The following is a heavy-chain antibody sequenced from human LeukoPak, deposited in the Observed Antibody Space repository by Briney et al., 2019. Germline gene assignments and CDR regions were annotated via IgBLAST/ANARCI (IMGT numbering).Heavy chain of an antibody. CDR1: GSTFTSYG. CDR2: ISAYNGNT. D-gene: IGHD3-10*01. CDR3: ARAVHGENEILFYY. J-gene: IGHJ4*02. V-gene: IGHV1-18*01. Sequence: GSVCCNASGSTFTSYGISWVRQRPGQGNEWMGWISAYNGNTNNAQKLQGRVTMTTDTSTSTAYMELKSLRSDDTAVYYCARAVHGENEILFYYWGPGTLFTVSS.